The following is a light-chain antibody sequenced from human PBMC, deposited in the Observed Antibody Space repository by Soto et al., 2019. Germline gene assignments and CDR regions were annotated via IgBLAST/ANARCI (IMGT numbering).Light chain of an antibody. CDR2: YVN. Sequence: QSALTPPPSASGSPGQSVTISCTGTPSDVGGSNSVSWYQQHPCKAPNLMIYYVNKRPSGVPDRFSGSKSGNTASLTVSGLQAADEAYYFCSSYAPSDVVFGGGTKVTVL. CDR3: SSYAPSDVV. J-gene: IGLJ2*01. CDR1: PSDVGGSNS. V-gene: IGLV2-8*01.